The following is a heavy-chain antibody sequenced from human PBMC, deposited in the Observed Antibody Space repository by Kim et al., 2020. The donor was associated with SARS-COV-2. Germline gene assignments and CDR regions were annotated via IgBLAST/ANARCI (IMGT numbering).Heavy chain of an antibody. Sequence: TEYAWCGKGRFTVSRDDSKNTAYLQMNGLKTEETAVYYCATYIDSFFYHWGQGILVTVSS. V-gene: IGHV3-73*01. D-gene: IGHD3-9*01. CDR3: ATYIDSFFYH. CDR2: T. J-gene: IGHJ4*02.